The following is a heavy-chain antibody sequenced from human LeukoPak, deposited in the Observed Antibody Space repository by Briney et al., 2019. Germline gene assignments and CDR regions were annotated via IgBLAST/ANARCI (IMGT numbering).Heavy chain of an antibody. J-gene: IGHJ4*02. V-gene: IGHV4-61*01. D-gene: IGHD3-3*01. Sequence: PSETLSLTCSVSGDSVISGLYYWTWVRQPPGRGLEWIGYVYYSGSTTYSPSLKSRVTISVDTSKNQFSLNLRSVTAADTAVYYCARGKYYGDSDYWGQGTLVTVSS. CDR1: GDSVISGLYY. CDR3: ARGKYYGDSDY. CDR2: VYYSGST.